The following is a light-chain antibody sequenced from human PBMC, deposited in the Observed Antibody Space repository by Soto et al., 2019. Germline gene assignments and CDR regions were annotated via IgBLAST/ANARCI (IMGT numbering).Light chain of an antibody. CDR2: EVS. Sequence: SVLTQPPSVSGSPGQSVAISCTGTSSDVGSYNRVSWYQQPPGTAPKVMIYEVSNRPSGVPDRFSGSKSGNTASLTISGLQAEDEADYYCSSYTSSSTYVFETGTKVTVL. CDR3: SSYTSSSTYV. V-gene: IGLV2-18*02. CDR1: SSDVGSYNR. J-gene: IGLJ1*01.